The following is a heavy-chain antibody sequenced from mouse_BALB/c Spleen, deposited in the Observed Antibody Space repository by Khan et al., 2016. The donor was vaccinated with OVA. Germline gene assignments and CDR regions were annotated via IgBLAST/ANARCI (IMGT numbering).Heavy chain of an antibody. CDR1: GFSLTTYG. CDR2: IRSGGNT. D-gene: IGHD2-14*01. V-gene: IGHV2-2*01. J-gene: IGHJ3*01. Sequence: QVQLQQSGPGLVRPSQTLSITCTVSGFSLTTYGVHWVRQSPGKGLEWLGVIRSGGNTDYNAASISRLSITKDNSKSQVFFKMNSLQADDTAMYYCARNSYMYDFTYWGQGTLVTVSA. CDR3: ARNSYMYDFTY.